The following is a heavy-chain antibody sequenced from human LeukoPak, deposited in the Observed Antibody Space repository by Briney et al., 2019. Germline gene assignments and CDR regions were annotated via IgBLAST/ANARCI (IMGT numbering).Heavy chain of an antibody. CDR3: ARGGAPEALTTVTPHWYFDL. V-gene: IGHV3-13*01. CDR2: IGTAGDT. Sequence: GGSLRLSCAASGFTFSSYDMHWVRQATGKGLEWVSAIGTAGDTYYPGSVKGRFAISRENAKNSLYLQMNSLRAGDTAVYYCARGGAPEALTTVTPHWYFDLWGRGTLVTVSS. CDR1: GFTFSSYD. D-gene: IGHD4-17*01. J-gene: IGHJ2*01.